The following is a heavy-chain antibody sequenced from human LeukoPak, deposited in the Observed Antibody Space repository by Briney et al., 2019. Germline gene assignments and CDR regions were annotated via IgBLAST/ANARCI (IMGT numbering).Heavy chain of an antibody. Sequence: GGSLRLSCAASGFTFSSYAMSWVRQAPGKGLEWVSAISGSGGSTYYADSVKGRFTISRDNSKNTLYLQMNSLRAEDTAVYYCAEVDHRSIAAPMDVWGKGTTVTVSS. CDR1: GFTFSSYA. CDR2: ISGSGGST. D-gene: IGHD6-6*01. J-gene: IGHJ6*04. CDR3: AEVDHRSIAAPMDV. V-gene: IGHV3-23*01.